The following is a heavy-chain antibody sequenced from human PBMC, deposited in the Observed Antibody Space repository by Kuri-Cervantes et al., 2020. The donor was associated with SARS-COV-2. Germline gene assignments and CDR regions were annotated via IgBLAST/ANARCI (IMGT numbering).Heavy chain of an antibody. CDR3: ASLLSYYDYVWGSYRYYYFDY. V-gene: IGHV4-39*01. J-gene: IGHJ4*02. D-gene: IGHD3-16*02. CDR1: GGSISSSSYY. CDR2: IYYSGST. Sequence: GSLRLSCTVSGGSISSSSYYWGWIRQPPGKGLEWNGSIYYSGSTYYNPSLKSRVTISVDTSKNQFSLKLSSVTAADTAVYYCASLLSYYDYVWGSYRYYYFDYWGQGTLVTVSS.